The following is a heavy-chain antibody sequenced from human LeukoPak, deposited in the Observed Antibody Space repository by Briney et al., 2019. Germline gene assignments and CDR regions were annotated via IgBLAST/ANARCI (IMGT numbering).Heavy chain of an antibody. CDR1: GDSINSYY. CDR2: IYNTGST. CDR3: ARDHSGYGYAYYFDY. V-gene: IGHV4-59*01. D-gene: IGHD5-12*01. Sequence: PSETLSLTCTVSGDSINSYYWSWIRQSPGKGLEWIGYIYNTGSTNYNPSLKSRVTISIDAAKNQFSLRLSSVTAADTAVYYCARDHSGYGYAYYFDYWGQGALVTVSS. J-gene: IGHJ4*02.